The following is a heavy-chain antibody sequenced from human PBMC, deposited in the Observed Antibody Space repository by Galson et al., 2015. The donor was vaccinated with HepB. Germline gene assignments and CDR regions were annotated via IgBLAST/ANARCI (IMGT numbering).Heavy chain of an antibody. CDR2: IYSGGST. J-gene: IGHJ4*02. CDR1: GFTDSRNY. CDR3: ASERGTVIDY. D-gene: IGHD1-1*01. Sequence: SLRLSCAASGFTDSRNYMSWVRQAPGKGLEWVSVIYSGGSTYYADSVKGRFTISRDNSKNTLYLQMNSLRAEDTAVYYCASERGTVIDYWGQGTLVTVSS. V-gene: IGHV3-66*01.